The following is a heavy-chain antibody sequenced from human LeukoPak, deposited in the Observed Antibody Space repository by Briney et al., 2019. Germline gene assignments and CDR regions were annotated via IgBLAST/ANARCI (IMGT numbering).Heavy chain of an antibody. V-gene: IGHV3-23*01. D-gene: IGHD2-2*01. Sequence: QSGGSLRLSCAASGFTLSNYDMSWVRQAPGKGLAWVSAISGRGGRTHYADSVKGRFTISRDNPKNTLYLQMNSLRAEDTAVYYCARKAIVVVPAAKNAFDIWGQGTMVTVSS. CDR2: ISGRGGRT. CDR1: GFTLSNYD. CDR3: ARKAIVVVPAAKNAFDI. J-gene: IGHJ3*02.